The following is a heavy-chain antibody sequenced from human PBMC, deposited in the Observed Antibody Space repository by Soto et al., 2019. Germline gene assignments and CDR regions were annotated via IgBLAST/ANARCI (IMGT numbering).Heavy chain of an antibody. CDR2: IYYSGST. D-gene: IGHD3-10*01. V-gene: IGHV4-59*01. CDR3: ARESAGSHKNNWFDP. CDR1: GGSISSYY. Sequence: PSETLSLTCTVSGGSISSYYWSWIRQPPGKGLEWIGYIYYSGSTNYNPSLKSRVTISVDTSKNQLLLQLNSVTAADTAIYYCARESAGSHKNNWFDPWGQGTLVTVS. J-gene: IGHJ5*02.